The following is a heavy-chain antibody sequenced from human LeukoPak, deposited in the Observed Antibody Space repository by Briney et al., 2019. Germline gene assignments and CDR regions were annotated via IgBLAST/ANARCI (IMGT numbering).Heavy chain of an antibody. CDR3: TKGAYGYLDY. J-gene: IGHJ4*02. CDR2: IRSKAYRGTT. D-gene: IGHD4-17*01. V-gene: IGHV3-49*03. Sequence: GGSLRLSCTSSGFTFGDYAMSWFREAPGKGLEWIGFIRSKAYRGTTEYAASVKGRFAISRDDSKSIAYLQMNSLKTEDTAVYYCTKGAYGYLDYWGQGTLVTVSS. CDR1: GFTFGDYA.